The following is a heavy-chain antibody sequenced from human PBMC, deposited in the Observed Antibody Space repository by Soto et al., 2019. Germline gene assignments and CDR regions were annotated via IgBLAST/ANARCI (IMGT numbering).Heavy chain of an antibody. CDR1: GGSISSSSYY. CDR3: AGGRAAELLPCDFDY. J-gene: IGHJ4*02. D-gene: IGHD1-26*01. V-gene: IGHV4-39*01. CDR2: IYYSGST. Sequence: PSETLSLTCTVSGGSISSSSYYWGWIRQPPGKGLEWIGSIYYSGSTYYNPSLKSRVTISVDTSKNQFSLKLSSVTAADTAVYYCAGGRAAELLPCDFDYWGQGTLVTVSS.